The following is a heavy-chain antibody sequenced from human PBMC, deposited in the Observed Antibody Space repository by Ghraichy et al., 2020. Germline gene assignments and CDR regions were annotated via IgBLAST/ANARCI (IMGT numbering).Heavy chain of an antibody. D-gene: IGHD3-9*01. CDR2: ISGSGGSA. J-gene: IGHJ4*02. Sequence: LSLTCAASGFTFSSYAMNWVRQAPGKGLEGVSAISGSGGSAYYADSVKGRFTISRDNSKNTLYLHMNSLRAEDTAVYYCAKSGILTGYLFWGQGTLVTVSS. CDR1: GFTFSSYA. V-gene: IGHV3-23*01. CDR3: AKSGILTGYLF.